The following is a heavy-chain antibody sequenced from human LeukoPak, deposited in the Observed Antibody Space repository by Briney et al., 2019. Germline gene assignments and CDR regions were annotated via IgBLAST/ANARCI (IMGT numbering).Heavy chain of an antibody. D-gene: IGHD1-26*01. CDR2: INHDGSDK. Sequence: GGSLRLSCAASGFTFSTHWMSWVRQAPGKGLEWVANINHDGSDKYYVDSVKGRFTISRDNAKNSLYLQMNSLRAEDTAVYYCARDMFSGSYSGVNYWGQGILVTVSS. CDR3: ARDMFSGSYSGVNY. V-gene: IGHV3-7*04. CDR1: GFTFSTHW. J-gene: IGHJ4*02.